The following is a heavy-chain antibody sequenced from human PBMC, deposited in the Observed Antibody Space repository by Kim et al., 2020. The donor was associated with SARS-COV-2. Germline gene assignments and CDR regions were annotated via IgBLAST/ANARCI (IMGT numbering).Heavy chain of an antibody. V-gene: IGHV4-38-2*02. J-gene: IGHJ6*01. CDR2: IYHSGST. CDR3: ARDRSTTMFLASYYFGM. CDR1: GYSISSGYY. Sequence: SETLSLTCTVSGYSISSGYYWGWIRQPPGKGLEWIGSIYHSGSTYYNPSLKSRVTISVDTSKNKFSLRLSSVTAADTAVYYCARDRSTTMFLASYYFGM. D-gene: IGHD3-10*02.